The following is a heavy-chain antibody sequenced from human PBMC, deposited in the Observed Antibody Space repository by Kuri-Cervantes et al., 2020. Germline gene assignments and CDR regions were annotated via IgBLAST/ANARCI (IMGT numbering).Heavy chain of an antibody. CDR3: AKDGSGSYIPFDY. D-gene: IGHD3-10*01. CDR1: GFAFSSYA. CDR2: LSGSGGTT. J-gene: IGHJ4*02. V-gene: IGHV3-23*01. Sequence: GGSLNLSCAASGFAFSSYAMSWVRQAPGKGLEWVSSLSGSGGTTNYADSVKGRFTISRDNSKNTLYLQMNSLRAEDTAVYYCAKDGSGSYIPFDYWGQGTLVTVSS.